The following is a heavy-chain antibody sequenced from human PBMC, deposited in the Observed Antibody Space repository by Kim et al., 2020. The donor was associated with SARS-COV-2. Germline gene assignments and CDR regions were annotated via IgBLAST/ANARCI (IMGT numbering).Heavy chain of an antibody. J-gene: IGHJ4*02. CDR3: AKDIFFDSPGPFDY. CDR1: GFTFDDYA. D-gene: IGHD3-9*01. V-gene: IGHV3-43*02. Sequence: GGSLRLSCAASGFTFDDYAMHWVRQAPGKGLEWVSLISGDGGSTYYADSVKGRFTISRDNSKNSLYLQMNSLRTEDTALYYCAKDIFFDSPGPFDYWGQGTLVTVSS. CDR2: ISGDGGST.